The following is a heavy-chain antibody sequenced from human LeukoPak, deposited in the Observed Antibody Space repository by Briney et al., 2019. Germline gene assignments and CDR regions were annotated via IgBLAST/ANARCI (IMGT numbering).Heavy chain of an antibody. J-gene: IGHJ4*02. V-gene: IGHV3-23*01. CDR1: GFTFSSYA. D-gene: IGHD6-19*01. CDR2: ISGSGGST. CDR3: AKGDSSGWYVVLPQFYYFDY. Sequence: GGSLRLSCAASGFTFSSYAMSWVRQAPGKGLEWVSAISGSGGSTYYADSVKGRFTISRDNSKNTLYLQMNSLRAEDTAVYYCAKGDSSGWYVVLPQFYYFDYWGQGTLVTVSS.